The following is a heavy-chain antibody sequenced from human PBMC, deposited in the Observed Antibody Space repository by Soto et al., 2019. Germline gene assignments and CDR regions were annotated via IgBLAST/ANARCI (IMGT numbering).Heavy chain of an antibody. D-gene: IGHD2-2*01. CDR2: IWYDGSNK. CDR3: ARAGAGCSSTSCYFHYYYYMDV. Sequence: LSLTCAASGFTFSSYGMHWVRQAPGKGLEWVAVIWYDGSNKYYADSVKGRFTISRDNSKNTLYLQMNGLRAEDTAVYYCARAGAGCSSTSCYFHYYYYMDVWGKGTTVTVSS. J-gene: IGHJ6*03. V-gene: IGHV3-33*01. CDR1: GFTFSSYG.